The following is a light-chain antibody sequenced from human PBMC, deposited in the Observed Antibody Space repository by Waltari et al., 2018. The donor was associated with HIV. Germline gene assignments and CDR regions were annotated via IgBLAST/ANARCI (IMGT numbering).Light chain of an antibody. CDR2: EVS. CDR3: SSYTSSNTLV. Sequence: QSALPQPASVSGSPGQSIPISCTGSNTDVGGYNYVSWYPQHPGNAPKLMIYEVSNRPSGVSNRFSGSKSGNTASLTISGLQTEDEADYYCSSYTSSNTLVFGGGTKLTVL. J-gene: IGLJ2*01. CDR1: NTDVGGYNY. V-gene: IGLV2-14*01.